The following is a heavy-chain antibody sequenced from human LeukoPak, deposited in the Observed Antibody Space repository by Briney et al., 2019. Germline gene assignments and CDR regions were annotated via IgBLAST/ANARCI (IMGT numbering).Heavy chain of an antibody. V-gene: IGHV1-46*01. CDR1: GYTFTSYY. Sequence: ASVKVSCKASGYTFTSYYMHWVRQAPGQGLEWMGIINPSGGSTSYAQKFQGRVTMTEDTSTDTAYMELSSLRSEDTAVYYCATDDTAVASLFDYWGQGTLVTVSS. CDR2: INPSGGST. D-gene: IGHD6-19*01. CDR3: ATDDTAVASLFDY. J-gene: IGHJ4*02.